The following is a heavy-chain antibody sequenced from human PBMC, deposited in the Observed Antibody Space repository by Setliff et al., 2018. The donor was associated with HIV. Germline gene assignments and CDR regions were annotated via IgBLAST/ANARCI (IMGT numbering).Heavy chain of an antibody. Sequence: ASVKVSCKASAYTFTNCLINWVRQAPGQGLEWMGWINTDSGTPTYAQAFTGRFVFSLDTSVSTAFLQITSLKAADTAVYYCARGDQDVWGDYSNFFDAWGQGTLVTVSS. CDR1: AYTFTNCL. CDR3: ARGDQDVWGDYSNFFDA. V-gene: IGHV7-4-1*02. CDR2: INTDSGTP. J-gene: IGHJ5*02. D-gene: IGHD3-3*01.